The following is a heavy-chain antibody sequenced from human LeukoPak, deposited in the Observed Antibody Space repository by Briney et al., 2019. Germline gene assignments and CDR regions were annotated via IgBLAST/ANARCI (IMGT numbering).Heavy chain of an antibody. V-gene: IGHV3-23*01. CDR2: ISGGADST. J-gene: IGHJ4*02. D-gene: IGHD2-15*01. Sequence: PGGSLRLSCAASGFTFNDYAMSWVRQAPGKGLEWVSAISGGADSTYYADSVKGRFTISRDNSKSTLFLQMNSLRGEDTAVYYCAKVVVVATNKYCFDYWGQGTLVTVSS. CDR1: GFTFNDYA. CDR3: AKVVVVATNKYCFDY.